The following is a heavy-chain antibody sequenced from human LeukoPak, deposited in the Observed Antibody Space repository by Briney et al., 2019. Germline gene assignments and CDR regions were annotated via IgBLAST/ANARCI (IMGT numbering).Heavy chain of an antibody. CDR3: ASGGYYMDV. CDR2: IKQEGSEK. Sequence: VGSRRLSCAASGSTFGSFWMSGVRDALGEGLEWGANIKQEGSEKYYVDSVNGRFTISRDKAKNSLYLQMNSLRGEDTAVYDCASGGYYMDVWGKGSTVTVSS. J-gene: IGHJ6*03. D-gene: IGHD2-15*01. CDR1: GSTFGSFW. V-gene: IGHV3-7*01.